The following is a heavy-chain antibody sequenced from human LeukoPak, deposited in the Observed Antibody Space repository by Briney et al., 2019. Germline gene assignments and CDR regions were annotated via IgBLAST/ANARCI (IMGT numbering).Heavy chain of an antibody. J-gene: IGHJ4*02. CDR2: IVPPFGRT. Sequence: SVKVSCKASGYTFTSYGISWVRQAPGQGLEWMGGIVPPFGRTNYAQKFRGRVTMTTDESSSTVYMELTSLISGDTAVYYCARDFSHAGLDFWGQGTLVSVSS. V-gene: IGHV1-69*05. CDR1: GYTFTSYG. D-gene: IGHD1-1*01. CDR3: ARDFSHAGLDF.